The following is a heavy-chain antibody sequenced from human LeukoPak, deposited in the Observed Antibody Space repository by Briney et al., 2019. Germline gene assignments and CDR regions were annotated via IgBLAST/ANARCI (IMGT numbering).Heavy chain of an antibody. Sequence: GGSLRLSCAASGFTFSSYAMHWVRQAPGKGLEWVAVISYDGSNKYYADSVKGRFTISRDNSKNTLYLQMNSLRAEDTAVYYCAKDSSSSQDYWGQGTLVTVSS. D-gene: IGHD6-13*01. CDR3: AKDSSSSQDY. CDR1: GFTFSSYA. CDR2: ISYDGSNK. J-gene: IGHJ4*02. V-gene: IGHV3-30*04.